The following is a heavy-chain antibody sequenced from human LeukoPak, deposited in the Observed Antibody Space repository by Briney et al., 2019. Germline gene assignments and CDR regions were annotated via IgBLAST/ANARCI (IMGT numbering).Heavy chain of an antibody. CDR2: ISSNGGST. CDR1: GFNFSSYV. V-gene: IGHV3-64*01. Sequence: PGRSLRLSCAASGFNFSSYVMHWVRQAPGKGLEYVSAISSNGGSTYYANSVKGRFTISRDNSKNTLYLQMGSLRAEDMAVYYCARGPAIAVDHVGAFDIWGQGTMVTVSS. D-gene: IGHD6-19*01. CDR3: ARGPAIAVDHVGAFDI. J-gene: IGHJ3*02.